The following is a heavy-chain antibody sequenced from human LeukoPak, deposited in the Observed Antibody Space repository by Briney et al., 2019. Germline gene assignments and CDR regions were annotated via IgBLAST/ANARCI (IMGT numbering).Heavy chain of an antibody. V-gene: IGHV4-4*07. CDR3: ARPHLGGSYSDAFDI. Sequence: PSETLSLTCTVSGGSISSYYWSWIRQPAGKGLEWIGRIYTSGSTNYNPSLKSRVTISVDTSKNQFSLKLSSVTAADTAVYYCARPHLGGSYSDAFDIWGQGTMVTVSS. CDR2: IYTSGST. CDR1: GGSISSYY. D-gene: IGHD1-26*01. J-gene: IGHJ3*02.